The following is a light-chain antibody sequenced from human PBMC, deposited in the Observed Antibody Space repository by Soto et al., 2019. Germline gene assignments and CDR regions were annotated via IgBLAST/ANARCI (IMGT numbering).Light chain of an antibody. Sequence: EIVMTQSPATLSVSPGERATLSCRASQSVSSNLAWYQQKPGQAPRLLIYGASTRATGIPARFSGSGSGTDFTLTISSLQSEDFAVYYCQQYNNWPGFGGGTKVEIK. J-gene: IGKJ4*02. V-gene: IGKV3-15*01. CDR2: GAS. CDR1: QSVSSN. CDR3: QQYNNWPG.